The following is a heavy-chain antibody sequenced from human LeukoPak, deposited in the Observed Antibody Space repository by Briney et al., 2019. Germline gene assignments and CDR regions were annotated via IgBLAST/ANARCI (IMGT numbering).Heavy chain of an antibody. CDR1: GGSTSSGDYY. V-gene: IGHV4-30-4*01. CDR2: IYYSGST. CDR3: ARVGRMTTVTNDAFDI. D-gene: IGHD4-17*01. J-gene: IGHJ3*02. Sequence: PSETLSLTCTVPGGSTSSGDYYWSWIRQPPGKGLECIGYIYYSGSTYYNPSLKSRVTISVDTSKNQFSLKLSSVTAADTAVYYCARVGRMTTVTNDAFDIWGQGTVVTVSS.